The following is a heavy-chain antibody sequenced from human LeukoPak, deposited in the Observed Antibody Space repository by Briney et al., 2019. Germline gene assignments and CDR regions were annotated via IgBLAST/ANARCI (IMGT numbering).Heavy chain of an antibody. D-gene: IGHD6-19*01. J-gene: IGHJ4*02. CDR2: ISYDGSDM. CDR1: GFIFSTYG. CDR3: AKGLRVWSADFDC. V-gene: IGHV3-30*18. Sequence: GGSLRLSCAASGFIFSTYGMHWVRQAPGKGLEWVAVISYDGSDMFYADSVKGRFTISRDNSKNTLYMEMHSLRAGDTAVYYCAKGLRVWSADFDCWGQGTLVSVSS.